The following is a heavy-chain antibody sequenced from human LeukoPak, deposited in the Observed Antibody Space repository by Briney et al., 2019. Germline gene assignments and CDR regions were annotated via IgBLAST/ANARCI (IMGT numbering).Heavy chain of an antibody. CDR1: GFTFSSYA. CDR3: AKDLLVLRYFDWLLSGLDY. J-gene: IGHJ4*02. Sequence: GGSLRLSCAASGFTFSSYAMSWVRQAPGKGLEWVSAISGSGGSTYYADSVKGRFTISRDNSKNTLYLQMNSLRAEDTAVCYCAKDLLVLRYFDWLLSGLDYWGQGTLVTVSS. D-gene: IGHD3-9*01. CDR2: ISGSGGST. V-gene: IGHV3-23*01.